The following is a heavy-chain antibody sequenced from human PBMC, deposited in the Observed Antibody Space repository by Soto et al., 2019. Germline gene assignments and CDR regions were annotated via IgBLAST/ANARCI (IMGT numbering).Heavy chain of an antibody. CDR2: IWYDGSNK. CDR3: ARDFIGTYFDY. J-gene: IGHJ4*02. V-gene: IGHV3-33*01. CDR1: GFTFSSYG. Sequence: QVQLVESGGGVVQPGGSLRLSCAASGFTFSSYGMHWVRQAPGKGLEWVAVIWYDGSNKYYADSVKGRFTISRDNSKNSLYLQMNSLRAEDTAVYYCARDFIGTYFDYWGQGTLVTVSS.